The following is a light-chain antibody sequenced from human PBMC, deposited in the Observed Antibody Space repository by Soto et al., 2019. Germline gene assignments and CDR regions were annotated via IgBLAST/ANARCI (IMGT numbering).Light chain of an antibody. Sequence: QAVVTQEPSLTVSPGGTVTLTCGSSTGGVTSSHFPYWFQQRPGQAPRTLIFDTDNKHSWTPARFSGSLLGGKAALTLSGAQPEDEAEYFCLLSYSGTRVFGGGTKLTVL. CDR1: TGGVTSSHF. J-gene: IGLJ3*02. CDR3: LLSYSGTRV. V-gene: IGLV7-46*01. CDR2: DTD.